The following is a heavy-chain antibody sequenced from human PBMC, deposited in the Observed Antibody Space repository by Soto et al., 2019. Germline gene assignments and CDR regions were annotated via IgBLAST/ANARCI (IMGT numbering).Heavy chain of an antibody. CDR3: ARTPDCTSGICSAGFDY. D-gene: IGHD2-8*01. V-gene: IGHV3-11*03. CDR2: ISSSSSYT. Sequence: GGSLRLSCAVSGFTFSDYYMSWIRKGPGPGLEWVSYISSSSSYTTYADSVMGRFTILSVNAKNSLYLQIISLRAAEEAVYYFARTPDCTSGICSAGFDYWGQGTLVTVSS. CDR1: GFTFSDYY. J-gene: IGHJ4*02.